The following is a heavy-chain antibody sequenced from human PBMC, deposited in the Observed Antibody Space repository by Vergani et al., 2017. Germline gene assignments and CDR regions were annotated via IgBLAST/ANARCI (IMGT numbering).Heavy chain of an antibody. CDR1: GFTFDDYA. Sequence: EVQLVESGGGLVQPGRSLRLSCAASGFTFDDYAMHWVRQAPGKGLEWVSGISWNSGSIGYADSVKGRFTISRDNAKNTLYLQMNSLRAEDTAVYYCAKARQAYSSYFDYWGQGTLVTVSS. CDR3: AKARQAYSSYFDY. D-gene: IGHD4-11*01. J-gene: IGHJ4*02. CDR2: ISWNSGSI. V-gene: IGHV3-9*01.